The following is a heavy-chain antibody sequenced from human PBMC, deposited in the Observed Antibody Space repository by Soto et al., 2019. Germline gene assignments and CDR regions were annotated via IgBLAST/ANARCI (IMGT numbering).Heavy chain of an antibody. J-gene: IGHJ5*01. CDR3: ASMIGDPVLSFDS. Sequence: QVQLQESGPGLVKPSETLSLTCTVSGGSISSYYWSWIRQPPGKGLEWIGVIFYSGSTSYNPSLKSRVTISIDTSEYQFSLILNSVTAADTAVYYCASMIGDPVLSFDSWGQGTLVAVSS. V-gene: IGHV4-59*01. CDR2: IFYSGST. D-gene: IGHD3-10*02. CDR1: GGSISSYY.